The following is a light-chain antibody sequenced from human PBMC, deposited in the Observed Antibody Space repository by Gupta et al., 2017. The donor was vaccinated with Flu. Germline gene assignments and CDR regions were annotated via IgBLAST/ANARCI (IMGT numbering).Light chain of an antibody. J-gene: IGLJ3*02. V-gene: IGLV1-47*01. CDR3: AAWDDSLSAWV. Sequence: QSVLTQPPSASGTPGQRVTIPCSGSSSNIGSNYVYWYRQLPGTAPKLLIYRNNQRPSGVPDRFSGSKSGTSASLAISGLRSEDEADYYCAAWDDSLSAWVFGGGTKLTVL. CDR1: SSNIGSNY. CDR2: RNN.